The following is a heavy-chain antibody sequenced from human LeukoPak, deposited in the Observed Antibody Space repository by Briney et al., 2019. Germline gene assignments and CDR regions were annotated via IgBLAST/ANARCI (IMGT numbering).Heavy chain of an antibody. CDR3: ASRSLLGDLTPTWFDP. J-gene: IGHJ5*02. CDR2: IIPIFGTA. D-gene: IGHD2-21*02. V-gene: IGHV1-69*13. Sequence: SVKVSCKASGGTFSSYAISWVRQAPGQGLEWMGGIIPIFGTANYAQKFQGRVTITADDSTSTAYMALSRLRSEHTAVYCCASRSLLGDLTPTWFDPWGQGTLVTVSS. CDR1: GGTFSSYA.